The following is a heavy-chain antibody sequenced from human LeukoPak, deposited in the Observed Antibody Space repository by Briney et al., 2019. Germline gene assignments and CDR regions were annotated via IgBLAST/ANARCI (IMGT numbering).Heavy chain of an antibody. V-gene: IGHV1-8*01. CDR1: GYTFTSYD. CDR2: MNPNSGNT. Sequence: GAPVKVSCKASGYTFTSYDINWVRQATGQGLEWMGWMNPNSGNTGYAQKFQGRVTMTRNTSISTAYMELSSLRSEDTAVYYCARGRLTRRGYTTFVPWGQGTMVTVSS. D-gene: IGHD5-18*01. CDR3: ARGRLTRRGYTTFVP. J-gene: IGHJ5*02.